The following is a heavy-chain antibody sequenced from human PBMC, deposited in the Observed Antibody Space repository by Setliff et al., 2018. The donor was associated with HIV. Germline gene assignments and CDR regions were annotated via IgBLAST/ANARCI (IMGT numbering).Heavy chain of an antibody. D-gene: IGHD3-22*01. CDR1: GYTFTSYG. V-gene: IGHV1-18*01. Sequence: ASVKVSCKASGYTFTSYGISWVRQAPGQGLEWMGWISAYNGNTNYAQKLQGRATMTTDTSTSTAYMELRSLRSDDTAVYYCATYHYYDSSAYFIDLYYFDYWGQGTLVTVSS. CDR2: ISAYNGNT. CDR3: ATYHYYDSSAYFIDLYYFDY. J-gene: IGHJ4*02.